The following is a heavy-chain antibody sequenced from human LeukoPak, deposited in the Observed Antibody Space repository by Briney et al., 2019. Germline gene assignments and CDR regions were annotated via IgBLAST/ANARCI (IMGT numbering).Heavy chain of an antibody. Sequence: PGGSLRLSRAASGFTFSSYSMNWVRQAPGKGLEWVSSISTSSSYIYYADSVKGRFTISRDNAKNSLYLQMNSLRAEDTALYYCARGAVVIAATDDAFEIWGQGTMVTVSS. J-gene: IGHJ3*02. CDR1: GFTFSSYS. V-gene: IGHV3-21*01. CDR3: ARGAVVIAATDDAFEI. CDR2: ISTSSSYI. D-gene: IGHD2-15*01.